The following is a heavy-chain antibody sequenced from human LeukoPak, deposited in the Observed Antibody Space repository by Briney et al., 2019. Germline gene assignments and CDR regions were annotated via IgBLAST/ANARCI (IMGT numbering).Heavy chain of an antibody. J-gene: IGHJ4*02. CDR2: IRSKANNYAT. D-gene: IGHD3-22*01. V-gene: IGHV3-73*01. Sequence: GGSLRLSCVVSGFTFSGSAVHWVRQASGKGLEWVGRIRSKANNYATAYAASVKGRFTISRDDSKNTAYLQMNSLRTEDTAVYYCTGDNFDSSVKFDYWGQGTLVTVSS. CDR3: TGDNFDSSVKFDY. CDR1: GFTFSGSA.